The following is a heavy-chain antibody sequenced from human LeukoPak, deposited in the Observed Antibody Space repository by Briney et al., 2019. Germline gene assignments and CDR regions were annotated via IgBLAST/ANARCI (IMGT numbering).Heavy chain of an antibody. Sequence: GGSLRLSCAASGFTFSSYVMSWVRQAPGKGLEWVSVIYSGGSTYYADSVKGRFTISRDNSKNTLYLQMNSLRAEDTAVYYCARVGNLGGSPFDYWGQGTLVTVSS. CDR3: ARVGNLGGSPFDY. CDR1: GFTFSSYV. J-gene: IGHJ4*02. V-gene: IGHV3-53*01. CDR2: IYSGGST. D-gene: IGHD3-16*01.